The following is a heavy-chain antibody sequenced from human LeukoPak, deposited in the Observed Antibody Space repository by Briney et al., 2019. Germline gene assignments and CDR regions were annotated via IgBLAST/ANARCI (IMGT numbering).Heavy chain of an antibody. J-gene: IGHJ4*02. CDR3: VDLGYSD. CDR2: IYTSGST. V-gene: IGHV4-4*09. CDR1: GGSISSYY. D-gene: IGHD5-18*01. Sequence: SETLSLTCTVSGGSISSYYWSWIRQPPGKGLEWIGYIYTSGSTNYNPSLKSRVTISVDTSKNQFSLKLSSVTAADTAVYYCVDLGYSDCGQGTLVTVSS.